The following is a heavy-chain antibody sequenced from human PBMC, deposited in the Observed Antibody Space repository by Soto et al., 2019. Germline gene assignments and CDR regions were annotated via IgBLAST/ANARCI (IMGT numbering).Heavy chain of an antibody. CDR2: IYHSGST. CDR1: GGSISSGGYS. Sequence: SETLSLTCAVSGGSISSGGYSWSWIRQPPGKGLEWIGYIYHSGSTYYNPSLKSRVTISVDRSKNQFSLKLSSVTAADTAVYKCGRDSGGYYIYDYCGQGSLVTVS. CDR3: GRDSGGYYIYDY. V-gene: IGHV4-30-2*01. D-gene: IGHD3-22*01. J-gene: IGHJ4*02.